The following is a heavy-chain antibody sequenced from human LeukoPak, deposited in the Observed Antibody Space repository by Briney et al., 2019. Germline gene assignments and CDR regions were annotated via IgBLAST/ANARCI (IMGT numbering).Heavy chain of an antibody. CDR3: ARGGYSSDNWFDP. V-gene: IGHV3-30-3*01. CDR2: ISYDGSNK. CDR1: GFTFSSYA. J-gene: IGHJ5*02. Sequence: GGSLRLSCAASGFTFSSYAMHWVRQAPGKGLEWVAVISYDGSNKYYADSVKGRFTISRDNSKNTLYLQMNSLRAEDTAVYYCARGGYSSDNWFDPWGQGTLVTVSS. D-gene: IGHD6-25*01.